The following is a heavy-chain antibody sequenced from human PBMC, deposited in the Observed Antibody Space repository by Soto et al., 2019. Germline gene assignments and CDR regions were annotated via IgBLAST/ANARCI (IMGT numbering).Heavy chain of an antibody. J-gene: IGHJ5*02. Sequence: SETLSLTCTVSGGSISSGDYYWSWIRQPPGKGLEWIGYIYYSGSTYYNPSLKSRVTISVDTSKNQFSLKLSSVTAADTAVYYCARAKAYGSGQNWSDPWGQGTLVTVSS. V-gene: IGHV4-30-4*01. CDR3: ARAKAYGSGQNWSDP. CDR2: IYYSGST. CDR1: GGSISSGDYY. D-gene: IGHD3-10*01.